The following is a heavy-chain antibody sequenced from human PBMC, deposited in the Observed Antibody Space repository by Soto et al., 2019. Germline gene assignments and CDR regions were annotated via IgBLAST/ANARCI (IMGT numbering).Heavy chain of an antibody. V-gene: IGHV3-33*01. D-gene: IGHD6-13*01. CDR1: GFTFSSYC. J-gene: IGHJ4*02. CDR3: EREDPVINSSSWWLTEY. CDR2: IWYDGSNK. Sequence: WESXRLSCSSSGFTFSSYCIHWVRHAPGKGLEWVAVIWYDGSNKYYADSVKGRFTISRENSKNTLYLQMKSMRAEDTAVYYCEREDPVINSSSWWLTEYWGQGTLVTVSS.